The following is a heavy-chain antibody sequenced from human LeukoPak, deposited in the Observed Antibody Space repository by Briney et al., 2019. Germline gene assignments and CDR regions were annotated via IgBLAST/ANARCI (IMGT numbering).Heavy chain of an antibody. CDR3: ARAGYSYGYSTHYYYYGMDV. J-gene: IGHJ6*02. V-gene: IGHV4-31*03. Sequence: SETLSLTCTVSGGSISSGGYYWSWIRQHPGKGLEWIGYIYYSGSTYYNPSLKSRVTISVDTSKNQFSLKLSSVTAADTAVYYCARAGYSYGYSTHYYYYGMDVWGQGTTVTVSS. D-gene: IGHD5-18*01. CDR2: IYYSGST. CDR1: GGSISSGGYY.